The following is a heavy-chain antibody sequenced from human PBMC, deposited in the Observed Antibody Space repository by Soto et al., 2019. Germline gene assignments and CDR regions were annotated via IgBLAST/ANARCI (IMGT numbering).Heavy chain of an antibody. D-gene: IGHD5-12*01. J-gene: IGHJ4*02. CDR2: IIPIFGTA. V-gene: IGHV1-69*13. CDR1: GGTLRSYA. CDR3: ARDRDGYNKSPWNY. Sequence: SVKVSCMGSGGTLRSYAIRWLRQARGQGLEWMGGIIPIFGTANYAQKFQGRVTITADESTSTAYMELRSLRSDDTAVYYCARDRDGYNKSPWNYWGQGTLVTVSS.